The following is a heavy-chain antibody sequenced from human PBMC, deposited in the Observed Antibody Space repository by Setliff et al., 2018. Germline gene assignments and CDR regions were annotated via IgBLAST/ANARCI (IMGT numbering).Heavy chain of an antibody. CDR3: ARMTGFAYMDV. CDR2: VYVGGNT. Sequence: PSETLSLTCNVSGVSIANTASYWSWIRQPAGKTLEWIGQVYVGGNTYYNPSFESRVSISVDRSNNQFSLKLNSVTAADTGVYYCARMTGFAYMDVWGKGTPVTVSS. J-gene: IGHJ6*03. CDR1: GVSIANTASY. V-gene: IGHV4-61*09.